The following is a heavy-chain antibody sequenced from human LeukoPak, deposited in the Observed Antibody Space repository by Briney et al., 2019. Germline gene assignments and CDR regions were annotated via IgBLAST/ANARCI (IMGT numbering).Heavy chain of an antibody. CDR1: GFTFSSYS. CDR2: ISSRSSTI. Sequence: GGSLRLSCAPSGFTFSSYSMNWVRQAPGKGLEWVSYISSRSSTIYYADSVKGRFTISRDNAKSSLFLQMNSLRAEDTAVYYCARGYCTGNNCRPYYYYGMDVWGQGTTVTVSS. V-gene: IGHV3-48*01. J-gene: IGHJ6*02. D-gene: IGHD2-8*02. CDR3: ARGYCTGNNCRPYYYYGMDV.